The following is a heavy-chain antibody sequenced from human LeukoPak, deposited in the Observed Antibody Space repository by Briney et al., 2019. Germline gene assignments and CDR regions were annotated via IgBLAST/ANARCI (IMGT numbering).Heavy chain of an antibody. V-gene: IGHV3-21*01. CDR2: ISSSSSYI. CDR3: ARELIYCSSTSCYPSAGFDY. Sequence: GGPLRLSCAASGFTFSSYSMNWVRQAPGKGLEWVSSISSSSSYIYYADSVKGRFTISRDNAKNSLYLQMNSLRAEDTAVYYCARELIYCSSTSCYPSAGFDYWGQGTLVTVSS. D-gene: IGHD2-2*01. J-gene: IGHJ4*02. CDR1: GFTFSSYS.